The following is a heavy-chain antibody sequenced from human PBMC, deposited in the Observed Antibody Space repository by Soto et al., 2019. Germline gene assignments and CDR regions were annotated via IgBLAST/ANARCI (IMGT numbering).Heavy chain of an antibody. J-gene: IGHJ6*02. Sequence: SETLYLTYTVSGGSISRYYWSWNRQPPGKGLEWIGYMYNTGSTVYNPPFKSRVTISVDTSKNQFSLKLNSVTAADTAVYYCARDLWGYCGTDCYPLDVWGQGATVTVSS. CDR2: MYNTGST. D-gene: IGHD2-21*02. CDR3: ARDLWGYCGTDCYPLDV. CDR1: GGSISRYY. V-gene: IGHV4-59*01.